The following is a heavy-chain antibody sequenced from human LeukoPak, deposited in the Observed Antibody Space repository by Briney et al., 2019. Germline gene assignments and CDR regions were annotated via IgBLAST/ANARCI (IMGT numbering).Heavy chain of an antibody. D-gene: IGHD3-10*01. Sequence: GGSLRLSCAASGFTFSSYGMRWVRQAPGKGLEWVSAISGSGGSTYYADSVKGRFTISRDNSKNTLYLQMHSLRAEDTAVYYCARGLWFGEFSFFDYWGQGTLVTVSS. CDR1: GFTFSSYG. J-gene: IGHJ4*02. CDR3: ARGLWFGEFSFFDY. CDR2: ISGSGGST. V-gene: IGHV3-23*01.